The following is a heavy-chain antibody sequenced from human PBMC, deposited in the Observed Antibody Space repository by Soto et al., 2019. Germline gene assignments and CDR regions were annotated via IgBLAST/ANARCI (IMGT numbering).Heavy chain of an antibody. D-gene: IGHD3-10*01. CDR2: IYFSGTT. CDR3: ARQGTRLRPIITFVAASTFDM. J-gene: IGHJ3*02. V-gene: IGHV4-39*01. CDR1: GVSISSSSYY. Sequence: QLQLQESGPGLVKPSETLSLTCSVSGVSISSSSYYWGWIRQPPGKGLEWIGSIYFSGTTFHNPSLKSRLSISVDTSKNHFSLNLTSVTAADTTVYYCARQGTRLRPIITFVAASTFDMWGQGTTVTVSS.